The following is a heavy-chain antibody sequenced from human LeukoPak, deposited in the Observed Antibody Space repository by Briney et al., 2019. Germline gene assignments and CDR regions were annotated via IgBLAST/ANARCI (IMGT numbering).Heavy chain of an antibody. CDR2: VSVYNSNT. CDR3: AGGYDYGDYVGDFDY. V-gene: IGHV1-18*01. D-gene: IGHD4-17*01. Sequence: VASVKVSCKSSGYTFTSYPISWVRQAPGQGLEWMGWVSVYNSNTKYAQNVQGRVTMTTDRSTSTAYMELRSLRSDDTAVYYCAGGYDYGDYVGDFDYWGQGTLVTVSS. CDR1: GYTFTSYP. J-gene: IGHJ4*02.